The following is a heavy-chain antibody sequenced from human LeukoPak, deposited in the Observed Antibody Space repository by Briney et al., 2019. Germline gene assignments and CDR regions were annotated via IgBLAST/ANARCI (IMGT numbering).Heavy chain of an antibody. CDR3: ARGPYYYDSGGYYNYYYYGMDV. CDR2: INHSGST. D-gene: IGHD3-22*01. CDR1: GGSFSGYY. J-gene: IGHJ6*02. V-gene: IGHV4-34*01. Sequence: SETLSLTCAVYGGSFSGYYWSWIRQPPGKGLEWIGEINHSGSTNYNPSLKSRVTISVDTSKNQFSLKLSSVTAADTAVYYCARGPYYYDSGGYYNYYYYGMDVWGQGTTVTVSS.